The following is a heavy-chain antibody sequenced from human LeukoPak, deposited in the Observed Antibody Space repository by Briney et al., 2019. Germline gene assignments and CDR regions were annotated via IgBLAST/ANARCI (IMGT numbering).Heavy chain of an antibody. CDR3: ARGGSYLSAFDI. Sequence: GGSLRLSCAASGFNFGNYGMNWVRQAPGKGLEWVSGIRASGRTTDYADSVKGRFTVSRDTSKSTLHLQMNSLRAEDTAVYYCARGGSYLSAFDIWGQGTMVTVSS. CDR1: GFNFGNYG. J-gene: IGHJ3*02. V-gene: IGHV3-23*01. D-gene: IGHD1-26*01. CDR2: IRASGRTT.